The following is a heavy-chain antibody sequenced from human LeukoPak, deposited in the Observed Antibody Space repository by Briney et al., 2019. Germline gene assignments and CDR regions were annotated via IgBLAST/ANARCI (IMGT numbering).Heavy chain of an antibody. CDR1: GGSISSDYY. Sequence: PSETLSLTCAVSGGSISSDYYWGWIRQPPGKGLEFIGSIFYNGPTHYNPSLKSRVTMSVDTSKNQFSLTLGSVTDADTAVYYCASRTQRHERGAFFDYWGQGTLVTVSS. V-gene: IGHV4-39*01. J-gene: IGHJ4*02. CDR3: ASRTQRHERGAFFDY. D-gene: IGHD1-1*01. CDR2: IFYNGPT.